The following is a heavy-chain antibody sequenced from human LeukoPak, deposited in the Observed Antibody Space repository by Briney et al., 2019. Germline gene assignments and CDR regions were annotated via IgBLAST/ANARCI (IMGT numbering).Heavy chain of an antibody. V-gene: IGHV3-64*01. D-gene: IGHD5-18*01. CDR2: ISSNGGST. CDR1: GSTFSSYA. J-gene: IGHJ4*02. Sequence: PGGSLRLSCAASGSTFSSYAMHWVRQAPGKGLEYVSDISSNGGSTYYANSVKGRFTISRDNSKNTLYLQMGSLRTEDMAVYYCARGGTYTYGSPFGYWGQGTLVTVSS. CDR3: ARGGTYTYGSPFGY.